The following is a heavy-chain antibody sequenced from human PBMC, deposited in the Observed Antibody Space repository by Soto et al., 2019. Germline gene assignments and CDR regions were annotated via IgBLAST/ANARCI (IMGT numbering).Heavy chain of an antibody. J-gene: IGHJ4*02. D-gene: IGHD3-22*01. V-gene: IGHV4-30-2*01. Sequence: PSETLSLTCAVSGGSISSGGYSWSWIRQPPGKGLEWIGYIYHSGSTYYNPSLKSRVTISVDRSKNQFSLKLSSVTAADTAVYYCARGPPYYYDSSGYYFLDYWGQGTLVTVSS. CDR2: IYHSGST. CDR1: GGSISSGGYS. CDR3: ARGPPYYYDSSGYYFLDY.